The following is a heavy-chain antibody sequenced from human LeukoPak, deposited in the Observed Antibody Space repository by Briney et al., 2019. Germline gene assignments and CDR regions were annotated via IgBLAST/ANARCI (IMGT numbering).Heavy chain of an antibody. V-gene: IGHV1-18*01. CDR2: ISAYNGNT. CDR1: GCTFTSYG. CDR3: ARDGAPYDYVWGSYRYPDYFDY. D-gene: IGHD3-16*02. J-gene: IGHJ4*02. Sequence: ASVKVSCKASGCTFTSYGISWVRQAPGQGLEWMGWISAYNGNTNYAQKLQGRVTMTTDTSTSTAYMELRSLRSDDTAVYYCARDGAPYDYVWGSYRYPDYFDYWGQGTLVTVSS.